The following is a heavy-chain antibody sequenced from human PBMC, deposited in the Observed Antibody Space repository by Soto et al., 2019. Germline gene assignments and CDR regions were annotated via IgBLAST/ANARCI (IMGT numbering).Heavy chain of an antibody. CDR1: GYTFTSYG. CDR3: ARDTVVVPAGDYYYYGMDV. CDR2: ISAYNGNT. Sequence: QVQLVQSGAEVKKPGASVKVSCKASGYTFTSYGISWVRQAPGQGLEWMGWISAYNGNTNYAQKLQGRVTKTTDTSTSTAYMELRSLRSDDTAVSYCARDTVVVPAGDYYYYGMDVWGQGTTVTVSS. J-gene: IGHJ6*02. V-gene: IGHV1-18*01. D-gene: IGHD2-2*01.